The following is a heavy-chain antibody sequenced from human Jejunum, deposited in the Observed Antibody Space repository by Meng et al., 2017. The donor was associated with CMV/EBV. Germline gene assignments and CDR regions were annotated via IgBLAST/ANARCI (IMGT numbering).Heavy chain of an antibody. CDR3: ARELPATNLNNGY. V-gene: IGHV7-4-1*02. CDR2: INTITGNP. Sequence: ASGYTFTTHAIVCVRQDPGQGLEWMGWINTITGNPAYSQDFTGRFVFSLDTAVSTAYLQISSLKAEDTAVYYCARELPATNLNNGYWGQGTLVTVSS. J-gene: IGHJ4*02. CDR1: GYTFTTHA. D-gene: IGHD6-25*01.